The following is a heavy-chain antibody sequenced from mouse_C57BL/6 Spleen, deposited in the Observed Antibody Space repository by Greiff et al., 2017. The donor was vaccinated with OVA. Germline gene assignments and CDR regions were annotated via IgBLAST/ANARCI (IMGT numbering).Heavy chain of an antibody. CDR1: GYTFTDYY. V-gene: IGHV1-26*01. CDR2: INPNNGGT. D-gene: IGHD1-1*01. CDR3: ARRGVVAPYFDY. Sequence: VQLQQSGPELVKPGASVKISCKASGYTFTDYYMNWVKQSHGKSLEWIGDINPNNGGTSYNQKFKGKATLTVDKSSSTAYMELRSLTSEDSAVYYCARRGVVAPYFDYWGQSTTLTVSS. J-gene: IGHJ2*01.